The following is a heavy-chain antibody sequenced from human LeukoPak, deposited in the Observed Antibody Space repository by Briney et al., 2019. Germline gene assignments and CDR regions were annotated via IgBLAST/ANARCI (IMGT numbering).Heavy chain of an antibody. CDR3: ARIRPHSGGNSGSHFDY. V-gene: IGHV4-59*01. Sequence: KPSETLSLTCTVSGGSISSYYWSWIRQPPGKGLEWIGYIYYSGSTNYNPSLKSRVTISVDTSKNQFSPKLSSVTAADTAVYYCARIRPHSGGNSGSHFDYWGQGTLVTVSS. CDR1: GGSISSYY. CDR2: IYYSGST. J-gene: IGHJ4*02. D-gene: IGHD4-23*01.